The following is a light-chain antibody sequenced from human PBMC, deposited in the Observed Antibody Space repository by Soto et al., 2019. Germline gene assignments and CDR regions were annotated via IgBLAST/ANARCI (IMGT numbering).Light chain of an antibody. Sequence: QSVLTQPPSVSGAPGQRVTISCTGSSSNIGAGYDVHWYQQLPGTGPKLLIYGNNNRPSGVPDRFSGSKSGTSASLAITGLQAEDEADYYCQSYDSSLSGQGVFGTGTKLTVL. CDR3: QSYDSSLSGQGV. CDR1: SSNIGAGYD. CDR2: GNN. J-gene: IGLJ1*01. V-gene: IGLV1-40*01.